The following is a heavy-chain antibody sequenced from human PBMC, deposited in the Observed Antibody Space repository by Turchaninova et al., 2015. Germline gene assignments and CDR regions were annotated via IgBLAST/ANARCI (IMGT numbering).Heavy chain of an antibody. J-gene: IGHJ4*02. Sequence: VQLVDSGGGLVLPGGSRRRSCSTSGFTFSDYNFNWGRQAPGKGLEWVGFIRSKSHGGTTEYAASVEGRFTISRDNSKNIAFLQMDNLKPEDTGVYYCTRDWSGYDKYDSWGQGTLVTVSS. CDR2: IRSKSHGGTT. V-gene: IGHV3-49*04. CDR3: TRDWSGYDKYDS. CDR1: GFTFSDYN. D-gene: IGHD3-3*01.